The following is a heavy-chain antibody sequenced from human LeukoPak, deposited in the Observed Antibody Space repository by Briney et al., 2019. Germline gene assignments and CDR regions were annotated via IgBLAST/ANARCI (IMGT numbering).Heavy chain of an antibody. CDR1: GFTFSSYA. D-gene: IGHD3-22*01. Sequence: PGGSLRLSCAASGFTFSSYAMSWVRQAPGKGLEWVSAISGSGGSTYYADSVKGRFTISRDNSKNTLYLQMNSLRAEDTAVYYCAKQMLCDSSGYYYGAFDIWGQGTMVTVSS. J-gene: IGHJ3*02. V-gene: IGHV3-23*01. CDR3: AKQMLCDSSGYYYGAFDI. CDR2: ISGSGGST.